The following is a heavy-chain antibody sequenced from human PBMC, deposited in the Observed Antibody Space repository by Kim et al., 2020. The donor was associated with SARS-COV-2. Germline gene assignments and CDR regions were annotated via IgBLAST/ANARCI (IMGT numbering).Heavy chain of an antibody. Sequence: SETLSLTCAVYGGSFSGYYWSWIRQPPGKGLEWIGEINHSGSTNYNPSLKSRVTISVDTSKNKFSLKLSSVTAADTAVYYCASGHYDSSGYYYFGYYYYGMDVWGQGTTVTVSS. CDR2: INHSGST. CDR3: ASGHYDSSGYYYFGYYYYGMDV. J-gene: IGHJ6*02. D-gene: IGHD3-22*01. CDR1: GGSFSGYY. V-gene: IGHV4-34*01.